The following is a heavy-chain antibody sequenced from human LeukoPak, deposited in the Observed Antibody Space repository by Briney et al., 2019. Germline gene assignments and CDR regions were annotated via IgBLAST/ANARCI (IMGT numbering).Heavy chain of an antibody. J-gene: IGHJ6*02. CDR3: ARRPYGMDV. CDR2: INHSGST. V-gene: IGHV4-34*01. Sequence: SETLSLTCAVYGGSSSGYYWSWIRQPPGKGLEWIGEINHSGSTNYNPSLKSRVTISVDTSKNQFSLKLSSVTAADTAVYYCARRPYGMDVWGQGTTVTVSS. CDR1: GGSSSGYY.